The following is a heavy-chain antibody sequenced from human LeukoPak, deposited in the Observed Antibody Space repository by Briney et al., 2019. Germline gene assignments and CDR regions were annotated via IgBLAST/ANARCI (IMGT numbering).Heavy chain of an antibody. J-gene: IGHJ4*02. V-gene: IGHV3-74*01. CDR2: INTDGSTT. D-gene: IGHD3-10*01. Sequence: PGGSLRLSCAVSGFTFSTYWIHWVRQAPGKGLVWVSRINTDGSTTNYADSVKGRFTISRDNAKNTLYLQMNDLRAEDTAVYYCARAGSFRFDYWGQGTLVTVSS. CDR1: GFTFSTYW. CDR3: ARAGSFRFDY.